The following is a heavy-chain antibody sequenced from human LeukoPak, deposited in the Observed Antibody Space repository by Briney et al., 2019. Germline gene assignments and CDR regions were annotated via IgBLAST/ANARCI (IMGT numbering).Heavy chain of an antibody. CDR1: GFTFSSYS. CDR2: ISSSSSYI. Sequence: GGSLRLSCAASGFTFSSYSMNWVRQAPGKGLEWVSSISSSSSYIYYADSVKGRFTISRDNAKNSLYLQMNSLRAEDTAVYYCARDSSRISYDFWSGYSGALDYWGQGTLVTVSS. D-gene: IGHD3-3*01. J-gene: IGHJ4*02. CDR3: ARDSSRISYDFWSGYSGALDY. V-gene: IGHV3-21*01.